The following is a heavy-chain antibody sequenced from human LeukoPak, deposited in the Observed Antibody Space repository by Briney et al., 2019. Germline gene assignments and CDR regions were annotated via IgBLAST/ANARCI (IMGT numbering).Heavy chain of an antibody. CDR2: ISYTGTYI. V-gene: IGHV3-21*04. D-gene: IGHD1-26*01. Sequence: SGGSLRLSCAPSAFSLNAYNMNWVRQAPGKGLEWVSSISYTGTYIYYANSVKGRFTISRDNAQNSLYLQMNSLRAEDTAIYYCVRDRGTYRPIDYWGQGTLVTVSS. J-gene: IGHJ4*02. CDR1: AFSLNAYN. CDR3: VRDRGTYRPIDY.